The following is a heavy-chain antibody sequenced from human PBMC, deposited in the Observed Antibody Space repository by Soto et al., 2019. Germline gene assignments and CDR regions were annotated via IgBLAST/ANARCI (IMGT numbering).Heavy chain of an antibody. CDR3: AKDMRAPDYGDYVDAFDI. V-gene: IGHV3-9*01. D-gene: IGHD4-17*01. CDR1: GFTFDDYA. Sequence: DVQLVESGGGLVQPGRSLRLSCAASGFTFDDYAMHWVRQAPGKGLEWVSGISWNSGSIGYADSVKGRFTISRDNAKNSLYLQMNSLRAEDTALYYCAKDMRAPDYGDYVDAFDIWGQGTMVTVSS. J-gene: IGHJ3*02. CDR2: ISWNSGSI.